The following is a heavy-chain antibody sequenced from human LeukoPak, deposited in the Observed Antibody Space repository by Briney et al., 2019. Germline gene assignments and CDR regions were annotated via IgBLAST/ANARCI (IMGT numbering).Heavy chain of an antibody. CDR3: ARVGDGYNENF. CDR1: GFTVRSNP. Sequence: GGSLRLSCAASGFTVRSNPVSWVRQAPGKGLEWVSLIYSGGNTYYANSVKGRFTISRDNSENTLYLQMNSLRADDTAVYYCARVGDGYNENFWGQGTLVTVSS. CDR2: IYSGGNT. J-gene: IGHJ4*02. V-gene: IGHV3-66*01. D-gene: IGHD5-24*01.